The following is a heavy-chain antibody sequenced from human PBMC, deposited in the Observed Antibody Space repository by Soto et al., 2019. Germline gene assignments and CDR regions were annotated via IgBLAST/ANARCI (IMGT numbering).Heavy chain of an antibody. Sequence: PGGSLRLSCAASGFTFSSYEMNWVRQAPGKGLEWVSYISSSGSTIYYADSVKGRFTISRDNAKNSLYLQMNSLRAEDTAVYYCARVIRMVRANWFDPWGQGTLVTVSS. V-gene: IGHV3-48*03. CDR1: GFTFSSYE. J-gene: IGHJ5*02. D-gene: IGHD3-10*01. CDR2: ISSSGSTI. CDR3: ARVIRMVRANWFDP.